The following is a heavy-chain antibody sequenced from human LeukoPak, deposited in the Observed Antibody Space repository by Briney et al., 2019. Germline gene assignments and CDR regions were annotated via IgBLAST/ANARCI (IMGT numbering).Heavy chain of an antibody. V-gene: IGHV3-21*01. CDR3: GRGDYYHYGVDV. CDR2: IIPGPTEL. Sequence: GGSLRLSCAASGFTFSDYGMNWVRQAPGKGLEWVSSIIPGPTELYYGDSVKGRFTISRDDAKNSLYLQMNSLRVEDSALYYCGRGDYYHYGVDVWGQGTTVTVSS. J-gene: IGHJ6*02. CDR1: GFTFSDYG.